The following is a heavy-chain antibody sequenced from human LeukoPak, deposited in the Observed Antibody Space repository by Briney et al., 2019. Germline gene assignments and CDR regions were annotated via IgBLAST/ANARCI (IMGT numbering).Heavy chain of an antibody. D-gene: IGHD4/OR15-4a*01. CDR1: GGTFSSYA. CDR3: ARDGKDYGGNYRPNWFDP. Sequence: SVKVSCKASGGTFSSYAISWVRQAPGQGLEWMGGIIPIFGTANYAQKFQGRVTITTDESTSTAYMELSSLRSEDTAVYYCARDGKDYGGNYRPNWFDPWGQGTLVTVSS. J-gene: IGHJ5*02. V-gene: IGHV1-69*05. CDR2: IIPIFGTA.